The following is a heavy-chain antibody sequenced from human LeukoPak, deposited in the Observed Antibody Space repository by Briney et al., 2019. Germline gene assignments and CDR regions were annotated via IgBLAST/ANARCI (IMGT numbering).Heavy chain of an antibody. V-gene: IGHV4-34*01. CDR1: GGSFSAYY. CDR3: AEIAAAGTLFDY. Sequence: PSETLSLTCAVYGGSFSAYYWSWIRQPPGKGLEWTGEINHRGSTNYNPPLMSRVTMSVDTSKNQFSLKLSSVTAADTAVYYCAEIAAAGTLFDYWGQGTLVTVSS. J-gene: IGHJ4*02. CDR2: INHRGST. D-gene: IGHD6-13*01.